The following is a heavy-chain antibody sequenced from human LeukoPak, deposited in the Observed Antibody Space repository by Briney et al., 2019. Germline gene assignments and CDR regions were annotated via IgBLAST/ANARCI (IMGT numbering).Heavy chain of an antibody. CDR1: GGSISSYY. J-gene: IGHJ4*02. CDR3: AGVVVNGFWSGYADY. CDR2: IYYSGST. D-gene: IGHD3-3*01. Sequence: SETLSLTCTVSGGSISSYYWSWIRQPPGKGLEWIGYIYYSGSTNYNPSLKSRVTISVDTSKNQFSLKLSSVTAADTAVYYCAGVVVNGFWSGYADYWGQGTLVTASS. V-gene: IGHV4-59*01.